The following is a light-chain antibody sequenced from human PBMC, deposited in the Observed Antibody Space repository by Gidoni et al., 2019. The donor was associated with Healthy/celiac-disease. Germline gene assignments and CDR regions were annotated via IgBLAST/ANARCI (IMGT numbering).Light chain of an antibody. CDR1: SSNIGAGYD. CDR3: QSYDSSLSGYV. J-gene: IGLJ2*01. Sequence: PGQRVTIPCTGSSSNIGAGYDVHWYQQLPGTAPKLLIYGNSNRPSGVPDRFSGSKSGTSASLAITGLQAEDEADYYCQSYDSSLSGYVFGGGTKLTVL. CDR2: GNS. V-gene: IGLV1-40*01.